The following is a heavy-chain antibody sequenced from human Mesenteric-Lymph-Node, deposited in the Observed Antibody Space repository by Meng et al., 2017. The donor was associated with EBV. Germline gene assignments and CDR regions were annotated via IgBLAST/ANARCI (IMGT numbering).Heavy chain of an antibody. V-gene: IGHV3-11*01. Sequence: VGSGGGLVKPGGSLGRSCEALGFTFSDYYMGWIRQAPGKGLEWVSYISPSGDAIYLADSVKGRFTISRDNAKDSLNLQMDSLRVEDTAVYWCASFEERDFWGQGTLVTVSS. CDR1: GFTFSDYY. CDR3: ASFEERDF. D-gene: IGHD1-26*01. CDR2: ISPSGDAI. J-gene: IGHJ4*02.